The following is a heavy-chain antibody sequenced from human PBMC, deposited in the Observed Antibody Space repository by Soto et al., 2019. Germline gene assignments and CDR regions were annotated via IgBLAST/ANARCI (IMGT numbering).Heavy chain of an antibody. CDR1: GFSLSTSGMC. D-gene: IGHD6-13*01. CDR2: IDWDDDK. Sequence: SGPTLVNPTQTLTLTCTFSGFSLSTSGMCVSWIRQPPGKALEWLAPIDWDDDKYYSTSLKTRLTISKDTSKNQVVLAMTNMDPVDTATYYCARIQRIAAAGTYYYYGMDVWGQGTTVTVSS. V-gene: IGHV2-70*01. CDR3: ARIQRIAAAGTYYYYGMDV. J-gene: IGHJ6*02.